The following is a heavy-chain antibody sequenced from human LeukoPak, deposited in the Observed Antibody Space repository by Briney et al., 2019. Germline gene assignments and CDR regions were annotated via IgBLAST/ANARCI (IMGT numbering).Heavy chain of an antibody. CDR1: GYTFTSYD. D-gene: IGHD4-17*01. CDR2: MNPNSGNT. CDR3: ARANYGDYEGSDLNWFDP. V-gene: IGHV1-8*03. Sequence: ASVKVSCKASGYTFTSYDINWVRQATGQGLEWMGWMNPNSGNTGYAQKFQGRVTITRNTSISTASMELSSLRSEDTAVYYCARANYGDYEGSDLNWFDPWGQGTLVTVSS. J-gene: IGHJ5*02.